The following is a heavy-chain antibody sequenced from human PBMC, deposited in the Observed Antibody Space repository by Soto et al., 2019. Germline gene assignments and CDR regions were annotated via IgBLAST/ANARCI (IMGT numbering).Heavy chain of an antibody. CDR2: TYYRSKWYN. Sequence: SQTLSLTCAISGDSVASNSAAWNWIRQSPSRGLEWLGRTYYRSKWYNDYAVSVKSRITINPDTSKNQFSLQLNSVTPEDTAVYYCARARYCTNGVCSPDAFDIWGQGTIVTVSS. V-gene: IGHV6-1*01. CDR3: ARARYCTNGVCSPDAFDI. J-gene: IGHJ3*02. CDR1: GDSVASNSAA. D-gene: IGHD2-8*01.